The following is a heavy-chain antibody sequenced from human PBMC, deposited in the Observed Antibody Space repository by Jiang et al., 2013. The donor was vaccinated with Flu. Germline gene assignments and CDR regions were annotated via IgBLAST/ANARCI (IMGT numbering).Heavy chain of an antibody. J-gene: IGHJ4*02. CDR2: IHYSGNT. V-gene: IGHV4-30-4*08. CDR3: AREGDVDS. Sequence: SGPGLVRPSQTLSLTCTVSGGSIKSADYYWSWIRQSPGKGLEWIGYIHYSGNTYYNPSLRGRVTISIDTSKNQFSLRLSSVTAADTAMYYCAREGDVDSWGQGALVTVSS. CDR1: GGSIKSADYY.